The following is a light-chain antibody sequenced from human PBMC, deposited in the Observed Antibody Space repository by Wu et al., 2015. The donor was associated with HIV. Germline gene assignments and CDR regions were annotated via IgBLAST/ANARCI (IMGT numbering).Light chain of an antibody. CDR3: QQYDFWPRT. CDR2: GAS. CDR1: QSVGSN. V-gene: IGKV3-15*01. Sequence: EIVLTQSPGTLSLSPGERVTLSCRASQSVGSNLAWYQQKPGQAPRLLISGASNRAAGVPARFSGSRSGTDFTLSVSSLQSEDFAIYYCQQYDFWPRTFGPGTRVEIK. J-gene: IGKJ1*01.